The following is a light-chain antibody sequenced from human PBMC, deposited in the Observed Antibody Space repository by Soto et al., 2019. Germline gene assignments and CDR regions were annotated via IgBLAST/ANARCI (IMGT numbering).Light chain of an antibody. CDR1: HDIRKY. J-gene: IGKJ5*01. Sequence: IQLTQSPSSLSASVGDRVTITCQASHDIRKYLNWYQQKPGKAPKLLIYDASNLETGVPSRFTGSGSGTDFTFTISSLQPEDIATYYCQQYENFPVTFGQGTRLESK. CDR3: QQYENFPVT. CDR2: DAS. V-gene: IGKV1-33*01.